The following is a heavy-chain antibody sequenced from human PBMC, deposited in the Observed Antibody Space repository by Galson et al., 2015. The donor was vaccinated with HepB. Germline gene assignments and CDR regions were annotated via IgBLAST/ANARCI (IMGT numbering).Heavy chain of an antibody. CDR3: TTDPDSNYPPRDAFDI. CDR2: IKSKTDGGTT. V-gene: IGHV3-15*07. D-gene: IGHD4-11*01. Sequence: SLRLSCAASGFTFSNAWMNWVRQAPGKGLEWVGRIKSKTDGGTTDYAAPVKGRFTISRDDSKNTLYLQMNSLKTEDTAVYYCTTDPDSNYPPRDAFDIWGQGTMVTVSS. CDR1: GFTFSNAW. J-gene: IGHJ3*02.